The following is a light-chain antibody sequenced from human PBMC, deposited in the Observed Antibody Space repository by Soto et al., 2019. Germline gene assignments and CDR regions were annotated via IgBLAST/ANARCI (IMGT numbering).Light chain of an antibody. CDR1: SNDVGGYDS. CDR3: SSHSGSFNFYV. J-gene: IGLJ1*01. CDR2: EVI. V-gene: IGLV2-8*01. Sequence: QSALTQPPSASGSPGQSVTISRTGTSNDVGGYDSVSWFQQHPGKVPKLLIYEVIKRPSGVPDRFSGSKSGNTASLTVSGLQAEDEADYYCSSHSGSFNFYVFGTGTKV.